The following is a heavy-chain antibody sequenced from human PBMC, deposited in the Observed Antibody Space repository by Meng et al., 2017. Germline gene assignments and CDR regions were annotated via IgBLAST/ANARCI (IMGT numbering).Heavy chain of an antibody. CDR2: INSDGSST. CDR3: ARSPHDVDYGDADAFDI. D-gene: IGHD4-17*01. J-gene: IGHJ3*02. Sequence: GESLKISCAASGFTFSSYWMHWVRQAPGKGLVWVSRINSDGSSTSYADSVKGRFTISRDNDKNTLYLQMNSLRDEDTAVYYCARSPHDVDYGDADAFDIWGQGTMVTVSS. CDR1: GFTFSSYW. V-gene: IGHV3-74*01.